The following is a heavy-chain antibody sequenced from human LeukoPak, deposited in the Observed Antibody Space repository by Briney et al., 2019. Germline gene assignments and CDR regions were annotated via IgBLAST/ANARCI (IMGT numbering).Heavy chain of an antibody. Sequence: PGGSLRLSCAASGFTFSSYWMHWVRQAPGKGLVWVSHINSDGSSTNYADSVKGRFTISRDNAKNTLYPHMNSLRAEDTAVYYCARVGRGREILPDYWGQGTLVTVSS. J-gene: IGHJ4*02. CDR3: ARVGRGREILPDY. CDR2: INSDGSST. D-gene: IGHD1-26*01. CDR1: GFTFSSYW. V-gene: IGHV3-74*01.